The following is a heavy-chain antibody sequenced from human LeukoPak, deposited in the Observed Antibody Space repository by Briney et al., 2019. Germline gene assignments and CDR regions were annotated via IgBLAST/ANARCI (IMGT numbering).Heavy chain of an antibody. CDR3: ARALGGYDSLFDS. CDR2: IGSSSSYI. CDR1: GFTFSSYT. Sequence: GGSLRLSCAASGFTFSSYTMNWVRQAPGKGLEWVSCIGSSSSYIYYADSVKGRFTISRDNAKNSLFLEMNSLGPDDTAVYYCARALGGYDSLFDSWGQGTLVTVSS. D-gene: IGHD5-12*01. V-gene: IGHV3-21*01. J-gene: IGHJ4*02.